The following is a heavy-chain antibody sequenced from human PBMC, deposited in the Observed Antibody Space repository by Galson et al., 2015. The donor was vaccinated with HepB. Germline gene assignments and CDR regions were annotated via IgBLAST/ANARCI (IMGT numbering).Heavy chain of an antibody. Sequence: SVKVSCKASGYTFTSYGISWVRQAPGQGLEWMGWISAYNGNTNYAQKLQGRVTMTTDTSTSTAYMELRSLRPDDTAVYYCARHPAGIVGAQGWFDPWGQGTLVTVSS. J-gene: IGHJ5*02. D-gene: IGHD1-26*01. CDR1: GYTFTSYG. V-gene: IGHV1-18*01. CDR3: ARHPAGIVGAQGWFDP. CDR2: ISAYNGNT.